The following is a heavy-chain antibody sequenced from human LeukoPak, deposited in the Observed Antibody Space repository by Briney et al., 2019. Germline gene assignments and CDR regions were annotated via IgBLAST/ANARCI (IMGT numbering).Heavy chain of an antibody. CDR3: ARGSPSGASFFSF. J-gene: IGHJ4*02. D-gene: IGHD1-26*01. Sequence: SETLSLTCTVSGGSFSSRYWTWIRQSAGKGLEWLGRIYTSGTTHFNPSFESRLSMSVDTSKAQFSLKLTSVTAADTAVHYCARGSPSGASFFSFWGQGTLVTVSS. CDR2: IYTSGTT. CDR1: GGSFSSRY. V-gene: IGHV4-4*07.